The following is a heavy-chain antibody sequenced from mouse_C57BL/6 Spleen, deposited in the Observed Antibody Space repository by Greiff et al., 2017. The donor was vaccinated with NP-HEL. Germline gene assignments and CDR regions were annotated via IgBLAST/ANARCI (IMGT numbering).Heavy chain of an antibody. V-gene: IGHV14-2*01. J-gene: IGHJ4*01. D-gene: IGHD4-1*02. CDR3: APNWDGYAMDY. CDR2: IDTEDGGT. CDR1: GFNIKDYY. Sequence: VQLQQSGAELVKPGDSVKLSCTASGFNIKDYYMYWVKQRTEQGLEWIGRIDTEDGGTKYVPTFQGKATITADTSSNTAYMQLSSLTSEETAVYCCAPNWDGYAMDYWGQGTSVTVSA.